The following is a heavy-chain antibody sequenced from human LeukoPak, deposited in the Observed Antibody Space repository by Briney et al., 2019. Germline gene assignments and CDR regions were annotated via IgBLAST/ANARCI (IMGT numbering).Heavy chain of an antibody. CDR2: IKQGGSDK. Sequence: PGGSLRLSCAASGFTFSSYWMSWVRQAPGKGLEWVANIKQGGSDKYYVDSVKGRCTISRANAKNSLYLQMNSLRAEDTAVYYCARDVTIRTSRFDYWGQGTLVTVSS. CDR1: GFTFSSYW. V-gene: IGHV3-7*01. J-gene: IGHJ4*02. CDR3: ARDVTIRTSRFDY. D-gene: IGHD3-3*01.